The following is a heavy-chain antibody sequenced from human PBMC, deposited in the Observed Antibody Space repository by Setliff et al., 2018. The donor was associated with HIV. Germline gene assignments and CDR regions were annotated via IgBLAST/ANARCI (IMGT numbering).Heavy chain of an antibody. CDR3: ARRRSSGWYHYFDY. CDR2: IYHSGST. Sequence: ETLSLTCTVSGYSISSGYYWGWIRQPPGKGLEWIGSIYHSGSTYYNPSLKSRVTISVDTSKNQFSLKLSSVTAADTAVYYCARRRSSGWYHYFDYWGQGTLVTVSS. J-gene: IGHJ4*02. CDR1: GYSISSGYY. D-gene: IGHD6-19*01. V-gene: IGHV4-38-2*02.